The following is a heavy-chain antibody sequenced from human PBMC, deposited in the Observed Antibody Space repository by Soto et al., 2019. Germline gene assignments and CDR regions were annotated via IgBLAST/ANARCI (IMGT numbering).Heavy chain of an antibody. CDR3: ARTVTLGKNWFDP. CDR2: IYYSGST. CDR1: GGSISSGGYY. Sequence: SETLSLTCTVSGGSISSGGYYWSWIRQHPGKGLEWIGYIYYSGSTYYNPSLKSRVTISVDTSKNQFSLKLSSVTAADTAVYYCARTVTLGKNWFDPWGQGTLVTVSS. V-gene: IGHV4-31*03. D-gene: IGHD2-21*02. J-gene: IGHJ5*02.